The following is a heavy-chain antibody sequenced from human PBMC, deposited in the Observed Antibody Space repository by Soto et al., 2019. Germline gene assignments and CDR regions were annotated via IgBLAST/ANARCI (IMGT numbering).Heavy chain of an antibody. CDR2: MYPGDSDT. J-gene: IGHJ4*02. V-gene: IGHV5-51*01. CDR3: ARHFYDYLDY. D-gene: IGHD3-16*01. Sequence: GESLKISCKGSGYRFSSYWIAWVRQMPGKGLEWMGIMYPGDSDTKYSPSFQGQVTISADKSISTAYLQWSSLRASDTAIYYCARHFYDYLDYWGQGTLVTVSS. CDR1: GYRFSSYW.